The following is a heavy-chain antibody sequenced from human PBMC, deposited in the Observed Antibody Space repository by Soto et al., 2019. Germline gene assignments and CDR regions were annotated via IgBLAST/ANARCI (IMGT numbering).Heavy chain of an antibody. CDR2: ITSIGDST. CDR3: ATGSPSYTTSPCCFGS. D-gene: IGHD2-2*02. J-gene: IGHJ4*03. Sequence: GGCLRLSCSAFGCDFNKYAMTWVRQAPGKGWQWVSSITSIGDSTYYADFVKGRFPSSGTNSSKWLYLKITSFRAEDTTVFTCATGSPSYTTSPCCFGSWRQGTLVTVSS. CDR1: GCDFNKYA. V-gene: IGHV3-23*01.